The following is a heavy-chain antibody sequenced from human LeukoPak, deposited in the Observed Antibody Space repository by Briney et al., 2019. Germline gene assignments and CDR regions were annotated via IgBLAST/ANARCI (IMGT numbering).Heavy chain of an antibody. J-gene: IGHJ5*02. CDR2: ISSGSGDST. D-gene: IGHD2-15*01. V-gene: IGHV3-23*01. CDR1: GFTFRIYA. Sequence: GGSLRLSCVASGFTFRIYAMTWVRQAPGKGLEWVSTISSGSGDSTYYADTVKGRFTISRDNSKNTVYLQMNSLRVEDTAEYYCAKDGDGSSCRFDPRGQGTLVTVSS. CDR3: AKDGDGSSCRFDP.